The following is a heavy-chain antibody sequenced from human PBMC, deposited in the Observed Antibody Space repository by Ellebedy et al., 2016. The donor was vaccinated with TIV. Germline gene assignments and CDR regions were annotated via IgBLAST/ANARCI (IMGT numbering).Heavy chain of an antibody. D-gene: IGHD4-17*01. V-gene: IGHV3-23*01. Sequence: GGSLRLXXTASGFTFSNYVMSWVRQAPGKGLKCVSGISRTDDSTYYADSVKGRFTISRDDPKSTLYLQMNNLRAEDTAVYYCAKDRDDAGDFVFDSWGQGTLVTVSS. CDR1: GFTFSNYV. CDR2: ISRTDDST. CDR3: AKDRDDAGDFVFDS. J-gene: IGHJ4*02.